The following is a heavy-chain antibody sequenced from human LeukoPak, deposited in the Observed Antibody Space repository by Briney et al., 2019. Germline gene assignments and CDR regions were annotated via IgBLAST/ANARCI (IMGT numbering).Heavy chain of an antibody. CDR3: ARAYGGNSGLFDY. Sequence: GASVKVSSTASGYTFTGYYMHWVRQAPGQGLEWMGWINPNSGGTNYAQKFQGRVTMTRDTSISTAYMELSRLRSDDTAVYYCARAYGGNSGLFDYWGQGTLVTVSS. CDR1: GYTFTGYY. V-gene: IGHV1-2*02. J-gene: IGHJ4*02. CDR2: INPNSGGT. D-gene: IGHD4-23*01.